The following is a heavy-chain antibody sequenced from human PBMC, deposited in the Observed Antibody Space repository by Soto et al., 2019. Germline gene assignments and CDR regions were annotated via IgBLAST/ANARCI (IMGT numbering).Heavy chain of an antibody. D-gene: IGHD6-19*01. CDR1: GFTFSNAW. CDR2: IKSKTGGGTT. J-gene: IGHJ4*02. V-gene: IGHV3-15*01. CDR3: TTDSSYSSGWYETGFDY. Sequence: GGSLRLSCAASGFTFSNAWMSWVRQAPGKGLEWVGRIKSKTGGGTTDYAAPVKGRFTISRDDSKNTLYLQMNSLKTEDTAVYYCTTDSSYSSGWYETGFDYWGQGTLVTV.